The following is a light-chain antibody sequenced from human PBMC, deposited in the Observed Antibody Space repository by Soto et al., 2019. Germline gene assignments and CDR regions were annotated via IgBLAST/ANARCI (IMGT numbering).Light chain of an antibody. CDR1: QSISSW. CDR3: QQHNSHQWT. J-gene: IGKJ1*01. CDR2: DAS. V-gene: IGKV1-5*01. Sequence: DIQMTQSPSTLSASVGDRVTITCRASQSISSWLAWYQQKPGKAPKLLIYDASSLESGVPSRFSSSGSGTEFTLTISSLQPDDFATYYCQQHNSHQWTFGQGTKVEIK.